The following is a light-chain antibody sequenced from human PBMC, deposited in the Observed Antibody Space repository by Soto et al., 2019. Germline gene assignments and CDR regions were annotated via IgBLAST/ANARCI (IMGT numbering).Light chain of an antibody. CDR3: SSYTSTSALV. V-gene: IGLV2-14*01. CDR1: SSNIGNNY. CDR2: EVT. J-gene: IGLJ1*01. Sequence: QSVLTQPPSVSAAPGQKVTISCSGSSSNIGNNYVCWYQQHPGKAPKLIIFEVTNRPSGVSNRFSGSKSGNTASLTISGLQAEDEADFYCSSYTSTSALVFGTGTKLTVL.